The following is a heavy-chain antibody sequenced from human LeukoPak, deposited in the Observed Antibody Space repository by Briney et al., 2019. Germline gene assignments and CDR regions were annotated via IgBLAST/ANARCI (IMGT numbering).Heavy chain of an antibody. V-gene: IGHV3-23*01. CDR1: GFPFSTYA. CDR2: ISGGGGDT. D-gene: IGHD3-10*01. CDR3: AKASASGRLSPFDY. J-gene: IGHJ4*02. Sequence: PGGSLRLSCAASGFPFSTYAMSWVRQAPGKGLEWVSAISGGGGDTYYADSVKGRFTISRDNSKNTLYLQMNSLRADDTAVYYCAKASASGRLSPFDYWGQGTLVTVSS.